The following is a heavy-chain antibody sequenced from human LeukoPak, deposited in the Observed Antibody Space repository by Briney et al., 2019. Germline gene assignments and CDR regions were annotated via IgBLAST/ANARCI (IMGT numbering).Heavy chain of an antibody. CDR1: GFTFSSYA. Sequence: PGGSLRFSCAASGFTFSSYAMHWVRQAPGKGLEWLAVISYDGSTKYYADSVKGRFTISRDNSKNTLYLQMNSLRAEDTAVYYCARGQDIVVVVAATPGPSDAFDIWGQGTMVTVSS. CDR3: ARGQDIVVVVAATPGPSDAFDI. D-gene: IGHD2-15*01. CDR2: ISYDGSTK. V-gene: IGHV3-30-3*01. J-gene: IGHJ3*02.